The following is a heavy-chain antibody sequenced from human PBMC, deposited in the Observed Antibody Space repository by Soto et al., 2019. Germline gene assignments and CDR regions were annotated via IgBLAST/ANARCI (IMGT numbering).Heavy chain of an antibody. D-gene: IGHD1-7*01. J-gene: IGHJ3*02. CDR3: ARRNWNYGAFDI. V-gene: IGHV3-23*01. CDR2: ISGSGSST. CDR1: VFTFSSYA. Sequence: PGGSLRLSCAASVFTFSSYAMSWVRQAPGKGLEWVSGISGSGSSTYYADSVKGRFTISRDNSKNTLYLQMNSLRAEDTAVYYCARRNWNYGAFDIWGQGTMVTVSS.